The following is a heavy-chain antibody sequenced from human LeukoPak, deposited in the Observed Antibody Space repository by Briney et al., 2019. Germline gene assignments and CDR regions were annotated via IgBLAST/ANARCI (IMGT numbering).Heavy chain of an antibody. J-gene: IGHJ4*02. V-gene: IGHV3-23*01. CDR3: ATYRQVLLPFES. Sequence: GGSLRLSCAASGFTFSSYNMNWVRQAPGKEMEWVSSIFPSGGEIHYADSVRGRFTISRDNSKSTLSLQMNSLRAEDTAIYYCATYRQVLLPFESWGQGTLVTVSS. CDR2: IFPSGGEI. CDR1: GFTFSSYN. D-gene: IGHD2-8*02.